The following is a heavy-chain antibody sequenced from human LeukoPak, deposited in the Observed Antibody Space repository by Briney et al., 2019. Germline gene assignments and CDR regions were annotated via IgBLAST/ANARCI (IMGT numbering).Heavy chain of an antibody. D-gene: IGHD3/OR15-3a*01. CDR3: VKGVMGSNIIFALDY. J-gene: IGHJ4*02. CDR1: GFNFSGHA. Sequence: GGSLRLSCAASGFNFSGHAMHWVRQAPGKGLEWVAVISDDGGKKYYADSVRGRFTISRDNSKNTLYLQMNSLRVEDTAMYYCVKGVMGSNIIFALDYWGQGTLVTVSS. CDR2: ISDDGGKK. V-gene: IGHV3-30*18.